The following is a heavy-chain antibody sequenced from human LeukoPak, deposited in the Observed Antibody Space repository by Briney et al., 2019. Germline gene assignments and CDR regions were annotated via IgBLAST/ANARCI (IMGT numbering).Heavy chain of an antibody. J-gene: IGHJ4*02. CDR2: IIPILGIA. CDR3: ASRLALYNWNSLDY. Sequence: SVKVSCKASGGTFSSYTISWVRQATGQGLEWMGRIIPILGIANYAQKFQGRVTITADKSTSTAYMELSSLRSEDTAVYYCASRLALYNWNSLDYWGQGTLVTVSS. D-gene: IGHD1-7*01. V-gene: IGHV1-69*02. CDR1: GGTFSSYT.